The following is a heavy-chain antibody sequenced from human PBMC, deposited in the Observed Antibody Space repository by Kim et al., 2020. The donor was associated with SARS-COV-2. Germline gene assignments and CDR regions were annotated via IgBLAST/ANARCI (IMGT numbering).Heavy chain of an antibody. Sequence: GESLKISCKGSGYSFTSYWISWVRQMPGKGLEWMGRIDPSDSYTNYSPSFQGHVTISADKSISTAYLQWSSLKASDTAMYYCARLKSGDSGWPECFDCWGQGTLVTVSS. CDR1: GYSFTSYW. V-gene: IGHV5-10-1*01. D-gene: IGHD6-19*01. CDR2: IDPSDSYT. CDR3: ARLKSGDSGWPECFDC. J-gene: IGHJ4*02.